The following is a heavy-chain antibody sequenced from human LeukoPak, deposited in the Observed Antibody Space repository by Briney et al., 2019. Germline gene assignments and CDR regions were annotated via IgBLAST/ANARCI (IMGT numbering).Heavy chain of an antibody. J-gene: IGHJ5*02. CDR2: IYYSGST. V-gene: IGHV4-39*01. CDR1: GGSISSSSYY. D-gene: IGHD1-26*01. CDR3: ARPAGVGAYKRWFDP. Sequence: SETLSLTCTVSGGSISSSSYYWGWIRQPPGKGLEWIGSIYYSGSTYYNPSLKSRVTISVDTPKNQFSLKLSSVTAADTAVYYCARPAGVGAYKRWFDPWGQGTLVTVSS.